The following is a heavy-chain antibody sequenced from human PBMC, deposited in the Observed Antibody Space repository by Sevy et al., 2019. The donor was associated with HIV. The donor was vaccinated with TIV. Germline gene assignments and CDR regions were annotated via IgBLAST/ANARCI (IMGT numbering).Heavy chain of an antibody. CDR2: IYPGNSVT. Sequence: GESLKISCKGSGYTFTSYWIAWVRQMPGKGLEWMGTIYPGNSVTRYTPSFEGQVTISADKSITTAYLQWSSLKASDTAVYYCARRDLLAGSDYWGQGTLVTVSS. D-gene: IGHD6-19*01. CDR1: GYTFTSYW. V-gene: IGHV5-51*01. J-gene: IGHJ4*02. CDR3: ARRDLLAGSDY.